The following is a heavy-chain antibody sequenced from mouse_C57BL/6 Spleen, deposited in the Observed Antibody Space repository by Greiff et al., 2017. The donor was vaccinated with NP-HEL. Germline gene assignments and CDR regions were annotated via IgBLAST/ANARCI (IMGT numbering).Heavy chain of an antibody. Sequence: VQLVESGAELVRPGASVTLSCKASGYTFTDYEMHWVKQTPVHGLEWIGAIDPETGGTAYNQKFKGKAILTADKSSSTAYMELRSLTSEDSAVYYCTYYGSSYVWFAYWGQGTLVTVSA. CDR1: GYTFTDYE. V-gene: IGHV1-15*01. J-gene: IGHJ3*01. CDR2: IDPETGGT. CDR3: TYYGSSYVWFAY. D-gene: IGHD1-1*01.